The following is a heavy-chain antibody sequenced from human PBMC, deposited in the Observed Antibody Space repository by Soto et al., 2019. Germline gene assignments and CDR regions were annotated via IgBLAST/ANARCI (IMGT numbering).Heavy chain of an antibody. V-gene: IGHV3-23*01. CDR1: GFTFSSYA. J-gene: IGHJ4*02. CDR2: ISGSGGST. D-gene: IGHD6-13*01. Sequence: EVQLLESGGGLVQAGGSLRLSCAASGFTFSSYAMSGVRQAPGRGLEWVSAISGSGGSTYYAVSVKGRYTTSRNNSQNTLYLQMNSLRAEDTAVYYCAYSSTPFDYWGQGTLVTVSS. CDR3: AYSSTPFDY.